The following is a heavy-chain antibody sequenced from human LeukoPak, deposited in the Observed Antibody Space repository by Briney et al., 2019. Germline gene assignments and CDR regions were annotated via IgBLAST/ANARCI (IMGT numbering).Heavy chain of an antibody. J-gene: IGHJ4*02. V-gene: IGHV3-7*01. CDR1: GFTFSTYW. CDR3: TRDMQGSRLYLVGSQND. CDR2: MKHDGSLS. D-gene: IGHD1-26*01. Sequence: PGGSLRLSCAASGFTFSTYWMSWVRQAPGKGLERVANMKHDGSLSNYVDSVRGRFTISRENAVNSLYLQRNSLRAEDSGLYYCTRDMQGSRLYLVGSQNDWGQGTLVTVSS.